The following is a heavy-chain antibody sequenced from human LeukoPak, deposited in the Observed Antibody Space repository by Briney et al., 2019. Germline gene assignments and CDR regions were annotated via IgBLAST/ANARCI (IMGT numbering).Heavy chain of an antibody. J-gene: IGHJ4*02. CDR3: AKFTEATTGSEAFDY. V-gene: IGHV5-51*01. D-gene: IGHD1-1*01. CDR1: GYSFTKYW. Sequence: GASLQISCKVSGYSFTKYWIGWMRPMPGKGLEWMGIIFLDDSDTRYSPSFQGQVTISADKSINTAYLQWNSLKASDTAMYYCAKFTEATTGSEAFDYWGQGTLVTVSS. CDR2: IFLDDSDT.